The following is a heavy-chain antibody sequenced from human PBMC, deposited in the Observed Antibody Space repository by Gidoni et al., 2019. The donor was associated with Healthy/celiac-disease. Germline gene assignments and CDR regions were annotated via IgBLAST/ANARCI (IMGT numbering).Heavy chain of an antibody. CDR3: ARARNGGYAVRLAFDI. CDR1: GFTFSSYG. D-gene: IGHD5-12*01. CDR2: IWYDGSNK. V-gene: IGHV3-33*01. J-gene: IGHJ3*02. Sequence: QVQLVESGGGVVQPGRSLRLPCAASGFTFSSYGMPWVRQAPGKGLEWVAVIWYDGSNKYYADSVKGRFTISRDNSKNTLYLQMNSLRAEDTAVYYCARARNGGYAVRLAFDIWGQGTMVTVSS.